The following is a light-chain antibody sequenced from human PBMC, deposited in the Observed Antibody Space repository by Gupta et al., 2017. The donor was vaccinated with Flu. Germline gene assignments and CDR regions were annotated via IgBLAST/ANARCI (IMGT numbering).Light chain of an antibody. V-gene: IGKV3-20*01. J-gene: IGKJ2*01. CDR3: HQKDNSPFT. Sequence: LSACVGDSHTSSGRDRDRVRCLGWYQQKPDQAPKLLIYYASTRDKGVADRFSGSGGGTEFTLTISRREAEDFAVYYCHQKDNSPFTFGQGTNVDIK. CDR1: DRDRVRC. CDR2: YAS.